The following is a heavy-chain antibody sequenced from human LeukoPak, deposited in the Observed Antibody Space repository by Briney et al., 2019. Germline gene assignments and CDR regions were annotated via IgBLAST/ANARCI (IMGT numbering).Heavy chain of an antibody. J-gene: IGHJ3*02. V-gene: IGHV3-7*04. CDR3: ARTWDQSGDAFDI. CDR1: GFTFSSYW. Sequence: AGGSLGLSCAASGFTFSSYWMSWVRQAPGKGLEWVAKINQDGSEKYYVDSVKGRFTISRDNAKNSLYLHMNSLRAEDTALYYCARTWDQSGDAFDIWGQGTMVTVSS. D-gene: IGHD1-26*01. CDR2: INQDGSEK.